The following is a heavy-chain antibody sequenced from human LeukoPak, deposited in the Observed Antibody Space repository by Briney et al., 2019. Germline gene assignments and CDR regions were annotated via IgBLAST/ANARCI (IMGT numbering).Heavy chain of an antibody. CDR1: EFTLSNYW. CDR3: ARWATSFDL. D-gene: IGHD6-6*01. CDR2: IKQDGSEK. J-gene: IGHJ4*02. Sequence: GGSLRLSCAASEFTLSNYWMGWVRQAPGKGLEWVANIKQDGSEKYYVDSVTGRFTISRDNAHNSLYLQMNSLRAEDTAVYYCARWATSFDLWGQGTLVTVSS. V-gene: IGHV3-7*01.